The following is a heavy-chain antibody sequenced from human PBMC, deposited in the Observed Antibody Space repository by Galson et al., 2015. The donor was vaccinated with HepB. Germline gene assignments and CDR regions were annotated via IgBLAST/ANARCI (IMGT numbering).Heavy chain of an antibody. Sequence: LSLTCTVSGGSISSYYWSWIRQPPGKGLEWIGYIYYSGSTNYNPSLKSRVTISVDTSKNQFSLKLSSVTAADTAVYYCARELRWVGRTYFDLWGRGTLVSVSS. V-gene: IGHV4-59*01. J-gene: IGHJ2*01. CDR2: IYYSGST. D-gene: IGHD4-23*01. CDR3: ARELRWVGRTYFDL. CDR1: GGSISSYY.